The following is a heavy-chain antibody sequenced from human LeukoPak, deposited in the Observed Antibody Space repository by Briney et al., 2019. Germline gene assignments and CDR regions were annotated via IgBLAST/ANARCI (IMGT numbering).Heavy chain of an antibody. Sequence: PGGSLRLSCAGSGFTVSSNYMIWVRQAAGKGLEWVSVIYSGCSTYYADSVKGRFTLSRDNSKNTVYLQMNSLTAEDTAVYYCASPAVWGYLSLRYWGQGTLVTVSS. CDR1: GFTVSSNY. V-gene: IGHV3-53*01. CDR3: ASPAVWGYLSLRY. J-gene: IGHJ4*02. CDR2: IYSGCST. D-gene: IGHD3-16*02.